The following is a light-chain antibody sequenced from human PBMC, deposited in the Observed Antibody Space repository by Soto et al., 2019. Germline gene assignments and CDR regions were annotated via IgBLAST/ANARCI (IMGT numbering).Light chain of an antibody. CDR1: NSDVGGYKY. Sequence: QSVLTQAASVSGSPGQSITISCAGTNSDVGGYKYVSWYQQNPGKAPKLIIYEVSSRPSGVSNRFSGSKSGNTASLTISGLQAEDEADYYCSSYTSASTLYVFGSGTKVTVL. CDR3: SSYTSASTLYV. V-gene: IGLV2-14*01. CDR2: EVS. J-gene: IGLJ1*01.